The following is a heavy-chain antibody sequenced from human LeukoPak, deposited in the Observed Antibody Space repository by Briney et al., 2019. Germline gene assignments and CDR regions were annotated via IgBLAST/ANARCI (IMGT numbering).Heavy chain of an antibody. J-gene: IGHJ4*02. CDR3: ARLIEAAGIDF. D-gene: IGHD5-12*01. CDR2: IKQDGSAK. Sequence: GGSLRLSCVASGFTFSTHWMSWVRQAPGKGLEWVANIKQDGSAKYYVDSVKGRFTISRDNAKNSLYLQTNSLRVEETAVYYCARLIEAAGIDFWGQGTLVTVSS. CDR1: GFTFSTHW. V-gene: IGHV3-7*01.